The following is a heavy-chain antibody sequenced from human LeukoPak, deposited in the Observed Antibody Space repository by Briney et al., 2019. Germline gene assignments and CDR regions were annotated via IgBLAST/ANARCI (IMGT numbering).Heavy chain of an antibody. CDR2: ISYDGSNK. D-gene: IGHD1-26*01. CDR1: GFTLSSYA. J-gene: IGHJ4*02. Sequence: GGSLRLSCAASGFTLSSYAMSWVRQAPGKGLEWVAVISYDGSNKYYADSVKGRFTISRDNSKNTLYLQMNSLRAEDTAVYYCASGGPDQWEVMSGSFDSWGQGTLVTVSS. V-gene: IGHV3-30*04. CDR3: ASGGPDQWEVMSGSFDS.